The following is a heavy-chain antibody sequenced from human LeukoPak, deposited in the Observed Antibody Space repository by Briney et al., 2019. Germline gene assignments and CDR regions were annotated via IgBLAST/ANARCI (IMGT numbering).Heavy chain of an antibody. CDR3: ARVRVLRYFDWLPYFDY. D-gene: IGHD3-9*01. CDR2: INPNSGGT. J-gene: IGHJ4*02. Sequence: ASVKVSCKASGYTFTGYYMHWVRQAPGQGLEWMGWINPNSGGTNYAQKFQGRVTMTRDTSISTAYMELSGLRSDDTAVYYCARVRVLRYFDWLPYFDYWGQGTLVTVSS. V-gene: IGHV1-2*02. CDR1: GYTFTGYY.